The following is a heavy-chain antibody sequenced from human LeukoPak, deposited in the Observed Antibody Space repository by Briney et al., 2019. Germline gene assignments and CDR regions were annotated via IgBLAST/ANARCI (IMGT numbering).Heavy chain of an antibody. V-gene: IGHV4-39*07. CDR2: IYYSGST. CDR3: ARDQTTVVTPDY. CDR1: GGSISSSSYY. Sequence: PSETLSLTCTVSGGSISSSSYYWGWIRQPPGKGLEWIGSIYYSGSTYYNPSLKSRVTISVDTSKNQFSLKLSSVTAADTAVYYCARDQTTVVTPDYWGQGTLVTVSS. J-gene: IGHJ4*02. D-gene: IGHD4-23*01.